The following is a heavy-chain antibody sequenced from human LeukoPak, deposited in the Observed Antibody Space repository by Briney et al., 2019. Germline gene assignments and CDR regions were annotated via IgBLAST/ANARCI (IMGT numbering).Heavy chain of an antibody. Sequence: PGRSLRLSCAASGFTFSSYAMHWVRQAPGKGLEWVAVISYDGSNKYYADSVKGRFTISRDNSKNTLYLQMNSLRAEDTAVYYCARRTSKQWLVPLFDYWGQGTLVTVSS. V-gene: IGHV3-30*04. CDR2: ISYDGSNK. J-gene: IGHJ4*02. D-gene: IGHD6-19*01. CDR3: ARRTSKQWLVPLFDY. CDR1: GFTFSSYA.